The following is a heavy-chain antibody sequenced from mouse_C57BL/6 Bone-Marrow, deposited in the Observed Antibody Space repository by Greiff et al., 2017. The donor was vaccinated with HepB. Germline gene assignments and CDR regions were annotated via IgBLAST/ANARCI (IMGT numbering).Heavy chain of an antibody. V-gene: IGHV5-17*01. CDR3: ARPLLDGYAFAY. Sequence: DVHLVESGGGLVKPGGSLKLSCAASGFTFSDYGMHWVRQAPEKGLEWVAYISSGSSTIYYADTVKGRFTISRDNAKNTLFLQMTSLRSEDTAMYYCARPLLDGYAFAYWGQGTLVTVSA. CDR1: GFTFSDYG. D-gene: IGHD2-2*01. CDR2: ISSGSSTI. J-gene: IGHJ3*01.